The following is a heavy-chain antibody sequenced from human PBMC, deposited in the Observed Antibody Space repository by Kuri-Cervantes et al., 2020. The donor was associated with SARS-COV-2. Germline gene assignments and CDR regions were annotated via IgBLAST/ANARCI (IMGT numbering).Heavy chain of an antibody. CDR1: GLTFSGYG. CDR2: IKQDASEK. Sequence: AGSLRLPCAASGLTFSGYGTHWDRQAPGKGLERVANIKQDASEKYYLDSVKGRFTISRDNAKNSLYLLMNSLSAEDTAVYSCARDWGVLRSWGQGTLVTVSS. V-gene: IGHV3-7*01. D-gene: IGHD3-10*01. CDR3: ARDWGVLRS. J-gene: IGHJ4*02.